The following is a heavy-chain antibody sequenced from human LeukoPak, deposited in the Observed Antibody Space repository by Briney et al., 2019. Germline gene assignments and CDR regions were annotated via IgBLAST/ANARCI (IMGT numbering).Heavy chain of an antibody. CDR1: GFTFSSYS. Sequence: GGSLRLSCAASGFTFSSYSMNWVRQAPGKGLEGVSYISSSSSTIYYADSVKGRFTISRDNAKNSLYLQMNSLRAEDTAVYYCARAKVDTAMVTGYAFDIWGQGTMVTVSS. CDR2: ISSSSSTI. D-gene: IGHD5-18*01. J-gene: IGHJ3*02. V-gene: IGHV3-48*01. CDR3: ARAKVDTAMVTGYAFDI.